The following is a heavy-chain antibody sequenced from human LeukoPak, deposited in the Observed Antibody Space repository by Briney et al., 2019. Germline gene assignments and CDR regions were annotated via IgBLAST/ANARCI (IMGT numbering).Heavy chain of an antibody. Sequence: PSETLSLTCTVSGGSISSGGYYWSWIRQHPGKGLEWIGYIYYSGSTYYNPSLKSRVTMSVDTSENQFSLELSSVTAADTAVYCCATTVGSYFDYWSQGTLVTVSS. CDR1: GGSISSGGYY. J-gene: IGHJ4*02. D-gene: IGHD3-16*01. V-gene: IGHV4-31*03. CDR3: ATTVGSYFDY. CDR2: IYYSGST.